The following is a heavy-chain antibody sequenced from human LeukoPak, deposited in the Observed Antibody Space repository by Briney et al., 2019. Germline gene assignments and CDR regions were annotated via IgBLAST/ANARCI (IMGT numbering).Heavy chain of an antibody. CDR1: GYTFTRYD. D-gene: IGHD2-15*01. V-gene: IGHV1-18*01. J-gene: IGHJ4*02. CDR2: INVKNGNT. CDR3: VGDPGAATFDY. Sequence: ASVKVSCKTSGYTFTRYDITWVRQAPGQGPEWMGGINVKNGNTNYAQKLRGRVTLSRDTSTSTAYMELRSLTSDDTAVYYCVGDPGAATFDYWGQGTLVTVSP.